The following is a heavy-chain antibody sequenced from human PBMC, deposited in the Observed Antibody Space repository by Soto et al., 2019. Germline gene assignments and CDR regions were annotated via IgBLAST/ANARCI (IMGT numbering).Heavy chain of an antibody. D-gene: IGHD3-3*01. CDR1: GFTFSNAW. J-gene: IGHJ4*02. V-gene: IGHV3-15*07. Sequence: EVQLVESGGGLVKPGGSLRLSCAASGFTFSNAWMNWVRQAPGKGLEWVGRIKSKTDGGTTDYAAPVKGRFTISRDDSKNTLYLQMNSLKTDDTAVYYCTTTNPVLEWLSQNDYWGQGTLVTVSS. CDR2: IKSKTDGGTT. CDR3: TTTNPVLEWLSQNDY.